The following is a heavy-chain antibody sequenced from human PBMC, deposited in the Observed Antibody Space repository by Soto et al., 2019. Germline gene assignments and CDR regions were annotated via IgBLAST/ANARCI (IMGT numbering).Heavy chain of an antibody. CDR2: ISGSGGST. Sequence: GGSLRLSCAASGFTFSSYAMSWVRQAPGKGLEWVSAISGSGGSTYYADSVKGRFTISRDNSKNTLYLQMNSLRAEDTAVYYYARHSRLAGFDYWGQGTLVTVSS. J-gene: IGHJ4*02. CDR3: ARHSRLAGFDY. D-gene: IGHD4-17*01. CDR1: GFTFSSYA. V-gene: IGHV3-23*01.